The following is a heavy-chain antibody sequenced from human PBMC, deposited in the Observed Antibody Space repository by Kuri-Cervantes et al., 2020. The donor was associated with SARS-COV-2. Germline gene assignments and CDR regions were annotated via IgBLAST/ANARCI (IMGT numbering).Heavy chain of an antibody. V-gene: IGHV3-15*07. Sequence: GGSLRLSCAASGSTFSNAWMNWVRQAPGKGLEWVGRIKSKTDGGTTDYAAPVKGRFTISRDDSKNTLYLQMNSLKTEDTAVYYCTTTYDFWSGYYYGMDVWGQGTTVTVSS. CDR3: TTTYDFWSGYYYGMDV. D-gene: IGHD3-3*01. CDR1: GSTFSNAW. CDR2: IKSKTDGGTT. J-gene: IGHJ6*02.